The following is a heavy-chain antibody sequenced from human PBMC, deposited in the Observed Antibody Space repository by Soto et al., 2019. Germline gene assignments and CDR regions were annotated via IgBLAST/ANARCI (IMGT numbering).Heavy chain of an antibody. Sequence: PSETLSLTCAVYGGSFSGYYWSWIRQPPGKGLEWIGEINHSGSTNYNPSLKSRVTISVDTSKNQFSLKLSSVTAADTAVYYCARGRRYSYGYFGYWGQGTLVT. CDR2: INHSGST. D-gene: IGHD5-18*01. V-gene: IGHV4-34*01. J-gene: IGHJ4*02. CDR1: GGSFSGYY. CDR3: ARGRRYSYGYFGY.